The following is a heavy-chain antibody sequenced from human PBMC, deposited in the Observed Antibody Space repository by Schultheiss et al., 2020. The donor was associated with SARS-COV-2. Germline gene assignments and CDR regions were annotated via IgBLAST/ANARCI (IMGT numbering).Heavy chain of an antibody. Sequence: ASVKVSCKASGYTFTGYYMHWVRQAPGQGLESMGWISAYNGNTNYAQKLQGRVTMTTDTSTSTAYMELRSLRSDDTAVYYCARERGDIVVAYYYYGMDVWGQGTTVTVSS. J-gene: IGHJ6*02. D-gene: IGHD2-15*01. CDR3: ARERGDIVVAYYYYGMDV. CDR2: ISAYNGNT. V-gene: IGHV1-18*04. CDR1: GYTFTGYY.